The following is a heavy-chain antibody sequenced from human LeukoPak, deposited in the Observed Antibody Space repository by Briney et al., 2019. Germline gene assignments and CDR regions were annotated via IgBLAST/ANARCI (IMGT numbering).Heavy chain of an antibody. V-gene: IGHV3-33*01. Sequence: GGSLRLSCAASGFTFSSYGMHWVRQAPGKGLEWVAVIWYDGSNKYYADSVKGRFTISRDNSKNTLYLQMNNLRAEDTAVYYCARGYYGSGSYDNWFDPWGQGTLVTVSS. D-gene: IGHD3-10*01. CDR1: GFTFSSYG. CDR3: ARGYYGSGSYDNWFDP. J-gene: IGHJ5*02. CDR2: IWYDGSNK.